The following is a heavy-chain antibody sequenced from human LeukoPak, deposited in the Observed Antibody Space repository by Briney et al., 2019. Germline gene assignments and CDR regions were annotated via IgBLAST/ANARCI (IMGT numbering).Heavy chain of an antibody. J-gene: IGHJ5*02. CDR2: IKDDGSQK. CDR1: GFNFIKYW. D-gene: IGHD6-13*01. V-gene: IGHV3-7*01. CDR3: ARDTSRGFDP. Sequence: GGSLRLSCAPSGFNFIKYWMTWVRQVPGKGLEWVANIKDDGSQKYYVDSVKGRFTISRDNGKKSLYLRMNSLRGEDTAVYYCARDTSRGFDPWGQGTLVTVSS.